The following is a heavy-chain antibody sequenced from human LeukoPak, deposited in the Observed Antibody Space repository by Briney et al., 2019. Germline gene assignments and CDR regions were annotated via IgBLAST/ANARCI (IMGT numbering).Heavy chain of an antibody. CDR1: GGSVNTSSHY. V-gene: IGHV4-61*01. CDR3: ARVGPAAISYFDY. Sequence: SEILSLTCTVSGGSVNTSSHYWSWIRRPPGKGLEWIGYIYYSGSTNYNPSLKSRVTMSVDTSKNLFSLKLNSVTAADTAVYYCARVGPAAISYFDYWGQGTLVPVSS. CDR2: IYYSGST. D-gene: IGHD2-2*01. J-gene: IGHJ4*02.